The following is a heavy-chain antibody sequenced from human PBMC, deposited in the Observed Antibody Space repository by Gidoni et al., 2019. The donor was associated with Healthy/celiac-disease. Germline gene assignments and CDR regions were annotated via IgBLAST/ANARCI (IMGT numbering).Heavy chain of an antibody. V-gene: IGHV3-21*01. J-gene: IGHJ4*02. CDR1: GFTFSSYS. CDR2: ISSSSSYI. Sequence: EVQLVESGGGLVKPGGSLRLSCAASGFTFSSYSMNWVRQAPGKGLEWVSSISSSSSYIYYADSVKGRFTISRDNAKNSLYLQMNSLRAEDTAVYYCVRDGDIVVVLAETRFDYWGQGTLVTVSS. D-gene: IGHD2-15*01. CDR3: VRDGDIVVVLAETRFDY.